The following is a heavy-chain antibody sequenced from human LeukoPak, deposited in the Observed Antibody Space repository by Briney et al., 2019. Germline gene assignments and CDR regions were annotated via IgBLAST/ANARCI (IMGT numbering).Heavy chain of an antibody. D-gene: IGHD4-17*01. CDR3: ATRPEYGDYALVDY. CDR2: IYYSGST. CDR1: GGSISSSSYY. V-gene: IGHV4-39*07. J-gene: IGHJ4*02. Sequence: PSETLSLTCTVSGGSISSSSYYWGWIRQPPGKGLEWIGSIYYSGSTYYNPSLKSRVTISVDTSKNQFSLKLSSVTAADTAVYYCATRPEYGDYALVDYWGQGTLVTVSS.